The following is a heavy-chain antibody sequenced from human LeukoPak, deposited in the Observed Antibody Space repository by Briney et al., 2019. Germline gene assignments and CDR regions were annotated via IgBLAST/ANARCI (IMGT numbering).Heavy chain of an antibody. CDR2: IYRGGNT. V-gene: IGHV3-53*01. D-gene: IGHD6-6*01. CDR3: ARSSYSSSSSV. Sequence: PGGSLRLSCAASGFTVSGHPMSWVRQAPGKGLEWVSVIYRGGNTYYADSVKGRFTISRDNAKNSLYLQINSLRAEDTAVYYCARSSYSSSSSVWGQGTMVTVSS. CDR1: GFTVSGHP. J-gene: IGHJ3*01.